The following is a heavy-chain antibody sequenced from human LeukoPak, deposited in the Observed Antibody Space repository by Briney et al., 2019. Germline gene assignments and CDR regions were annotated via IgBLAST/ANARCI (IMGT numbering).Heavy chain of an antibody. CDR2: ISYDGSNK. Sequence: PGGSLRLSCAASGFTFSSYGMHWVRQAPGKGLEWVAVISYDGSNKYYADSVKGRFTISSDSSRNTVYFQLNNLRVEDTAIYYCAKASWVSSTDAVRWGQGTLVTVSS. V-gene: IGHV3-30*18. CDR3: AKASWVSSTDAVR. D-gene: IGHD3-16*01. CDR1: GFTFSSYG. J-gene: IGHJ4*02.